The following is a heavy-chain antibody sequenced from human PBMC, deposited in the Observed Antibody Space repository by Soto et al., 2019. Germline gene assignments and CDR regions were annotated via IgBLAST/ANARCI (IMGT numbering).Heavy chain of an antibody. J-gene: IGHJ4*02. D-gene: IGHD3-22*01. Sequence: PGGSLRLSCAASGFTFSSYSMNWVRQAPGKGLEWVSYISSSSSTIYYADSVKGRFTISRDNAKNSLYLQMNSLRAEDTAVYYCARDQRIPLDSSGYDYWGQGTLVTVSS. CDR3: ARDQRIPLDSSGYDY. V-gene: IGHV3-48*01. CDR1: GFTFSSYS. CDR2: ISSSSSTI.